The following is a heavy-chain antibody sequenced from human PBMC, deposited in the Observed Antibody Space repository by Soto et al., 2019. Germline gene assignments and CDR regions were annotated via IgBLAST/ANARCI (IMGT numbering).Heavy chain of an antibody. CDR3: AREDWNYVYYYYGMDV. Sequence: QTLSLSCAIAGDSVSSNSAAWNWIRQSPSRGLEWLGRTYYRSKWYSDYAVSVKSRITINPDTSKNQFSLQLNSVTPEDTAVYYCAREDWNYVYYYYGMDVWGQGTTVTVSS. CDR2: TYYRSKWYS. V-gene: IGHV6-1*01. J-gene: IGHJ6*02. CDR1: GDSVSSNSAA. D-gene: IGHD1-7*01.